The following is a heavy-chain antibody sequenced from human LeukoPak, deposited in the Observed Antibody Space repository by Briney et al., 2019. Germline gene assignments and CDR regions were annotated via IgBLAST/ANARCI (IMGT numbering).Heavy chain of an antibody. D-gene: IGHD6-13*01. CDR1: GFTFSTYS. CDR3: ARGPWGSSWGHYFDY. V-gene: IGHV3-21*01. Sequence: GGSLRLSCAASGFTFSTYSMNWVRQAPGKGLEWVSSISSSGSYIYYTDSVKGRFTISRDNAKNSLYLQMNSLRAEDTAVYYCARGPWGSSWGHYFDYWGQGTLVTVSS. J-gene: IGHJ4*02. CDR2: ISSSGSYI.